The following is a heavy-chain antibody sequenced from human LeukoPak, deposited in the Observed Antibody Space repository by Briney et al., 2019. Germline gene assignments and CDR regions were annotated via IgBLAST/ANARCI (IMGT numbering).Heavy chain of an antibody. D-gene: IGHD2-2*03. CDR1: GGTFTSLS. V-gene: IGHV1-69*06. CDR2: IIPMFTTA. J-gene: IGHJ2*01. CDR3: ARWMDWYFDL. Sequence: SVKVSCKASGGTFTSLSINWVRQAPGQGLEWVGGIIPMFTTANYAPKFQDRVTIIADKSTTTAYMELRSLKSADTAVYYCARWMDWYFDLWGRGTLVTVSS.